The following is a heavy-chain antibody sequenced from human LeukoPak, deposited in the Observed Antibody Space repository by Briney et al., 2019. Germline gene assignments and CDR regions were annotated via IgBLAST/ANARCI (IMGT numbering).Heavy chain of an antibody. Sequence: SETLSLTYSVSRLSISSGYYWGWIRQSPGKGLEWIGSVYHSGDTYYNPSLKSRATISVDTSKNQFSLKLSSVTAADTAVYYCARTHRIHNYYDSSGYSDYWGQGTLVTVSS. CDR2: VYHSGDT. J-gene: IGHJ4*02. D-gene: IGHD3-22*01. CDR1: RLSISSGYY. V-gene: IGHV4-38-2*02. CDR3: ARTHRIHNYYDSSGYSDY.